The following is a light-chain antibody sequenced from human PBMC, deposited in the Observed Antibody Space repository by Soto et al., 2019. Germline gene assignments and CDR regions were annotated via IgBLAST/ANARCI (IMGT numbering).Light chain of an antibody. CDR2: DVN. CDR1: RSDVGGYNH. J-gene: IGLJ3*02. Sequence: QSALTQPASVSGSPGQSITISCTGTRSDVGGYNHVSWYQQHPGKPPNLMIYDVNKRPSGVSSHFSGSKSGNTASLTIAGLQVEDEADYYGCSYAGSSTGVFGGGTMLTVL. CDR3: CSYAGSSTGV. V-gene: IGLV2-23*02.